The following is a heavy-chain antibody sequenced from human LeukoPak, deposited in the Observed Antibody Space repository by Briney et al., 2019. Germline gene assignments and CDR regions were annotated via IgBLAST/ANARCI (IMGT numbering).Heavy chain of an antibody. CDR2: ISSSGSSM. Sequence: GGSLRLSCAASGFAFTTYDMNWVRQAPGEGLEWVSCISSSGSSMYYADSVKGRFTISRDNSKNTLYLQMNSLRAEDTAVYYCARTKPRKSSSWYFGDQDYWGQGTLVTVSS. D-gene: IGHD6-13*01. V-gene: IGHV3-21*01. CDR3: ARTKPRKSSSWYFGDQDY. J-gene: IGHJ4*02. CDR1: GFAFTTYD.